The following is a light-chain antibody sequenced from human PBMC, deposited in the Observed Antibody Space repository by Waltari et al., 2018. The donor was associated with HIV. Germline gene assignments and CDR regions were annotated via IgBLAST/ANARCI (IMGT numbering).Light chain of an antibody. CDR2: DVS. V-gene: IGLV2-14*03. CDR3: SSYTSSSTRV. Sequence: QSALTQPASVSGSPGQSITISCTGTSRDVGGYNYVSWYHRHLGKAPKHIIYDVSNRPSGVSDRCSGSKSGNRASLTSSGLQAEDEADDYCSSYTSSSTRVFGGGTTVTVL. J-gene: IGLJ3*02. CDR1: SRDVGGYNY.